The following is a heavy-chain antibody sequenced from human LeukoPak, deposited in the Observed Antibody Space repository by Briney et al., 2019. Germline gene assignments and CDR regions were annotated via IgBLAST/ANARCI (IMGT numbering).Heavy chain of an antibody. J-gene: IGHJ4*02. D-gene: IGHD2-21*02. CDR3: ARGLAYCGGDCPSYFDY. Sequence: SQTLSLTCAISGDSVSSNSAAWNWIRQSPSRGLEWLGRTYYRSKWYNDYAVSVKSRITINPDTSKNQFSLQLNSVTPEDTAVYYRARGLAYCGGDCPSYFDYWGQGTLVTVSS. CDR2: TYYRSKWYN. V-gene: IGHV6-1*01. CDR1: GDSVSSNSAA.